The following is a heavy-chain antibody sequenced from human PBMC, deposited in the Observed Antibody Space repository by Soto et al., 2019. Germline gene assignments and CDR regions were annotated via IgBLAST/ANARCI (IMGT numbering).Heavy chain of an antibody. D-gene: IGHD6-13*01. V-gene: IGHV3-7*03. CDR1: GFTFSSYW. CDR2: IKQDGSEK. J-gene: IGHJ4*02. CDR3: ARVDPPGGWQQLVRGLKALNFDY. Sequence: EVQLVESGGGLVQPGGSLRLSCAASGFTFSSYWMSWVRQAPGKGLEWVANIKQDGSEKYYVDSVKGRFTISRDNAKNSLYLQMNSLRAEDTAVYYCARVDPPGGWQQLVRGLKALNFDYWGQGTLVTVSS.